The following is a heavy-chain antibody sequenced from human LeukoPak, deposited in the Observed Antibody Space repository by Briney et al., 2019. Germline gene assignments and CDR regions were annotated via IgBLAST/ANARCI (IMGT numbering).Heavy chain of an antibody. CDR2: INSDGSST. J-gene: IGHJ4*02. D-gene: IGHD1-26*01. Sequence: GGSLRLSCAASGFTFSSYWMHWVRQAPGKGLVWVSRINSDGSSTSYADSVKGRFTISRDNAKNTLYLQMNSLRAEDTAVYYCARHSGSYPKGYFDYWGQGTLVTVSS. CDR3: ARHSGSYPKGYFDY. V-gene: IGHV3-74*01. CDR1: GFTFSSYW.